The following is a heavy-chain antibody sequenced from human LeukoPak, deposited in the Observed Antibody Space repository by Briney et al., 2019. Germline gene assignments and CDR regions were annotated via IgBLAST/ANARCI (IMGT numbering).Heavy chain of an antibody. CDR2: ISSSGSTI. CDR1: GFTFSDYY. V-gene: IGHV3-11*04. D-gene: IGHD3-10*01. J-gene: IGHJ4*02. Sequence: GGSLRLSCAASGFTFSDYYMSWIRQAPGKGLEWVSYISSSGSTIFYADSVKGRFTISRDNAKNSLYLQMNSLRAEDTAVYYCARERYYYASRGIDYWGQGTLVTVSS. CDR3: ARERYYYASRGIDY.